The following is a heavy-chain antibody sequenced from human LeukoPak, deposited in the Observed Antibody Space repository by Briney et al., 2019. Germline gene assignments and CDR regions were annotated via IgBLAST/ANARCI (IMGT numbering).Heavy chain of an antibody. CDR1: GGSLSDNY. D-gene: IGHD3-9*01. V-gene: IGHV4-34*01. CDR3: AVTYYDFLTGWSQRTLDY. CDR2: INHSGST. J-gene: IGHJ4*02. Sequence: SETLSLTCAVYGGSLSDNYWSWIRQPPGKGLEWIGEINHSGSTNYNPSLKSRVTISVDTSKNQFSLKLSSVTAADTAVYYCAVTYYDFLTGWSQRTLDYWGQGTLVTVSS.